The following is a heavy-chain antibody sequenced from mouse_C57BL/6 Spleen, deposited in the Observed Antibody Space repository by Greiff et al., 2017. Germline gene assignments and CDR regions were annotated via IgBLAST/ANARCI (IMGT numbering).Heavy chain of an antibody. Sequence: VQLVESGAELARPGASVKLSCKASGYTFTSYGISWVKQRTGQGLEWIGEIYPRSGNTYYNEKFKGKATLTADKSSSTAYMELRSLTSEDAAVYFCARGVEYDDYAMDYWGQGTSVTVSS. CDR1: GYTFTSYG. J-gene: IGHJ4*01. CDR3: ARGVEYDDYAMDY. CDR2: IYPRSGNT. D-gene: IGHD2-14*01. V-gene: IGHV1-81*01.